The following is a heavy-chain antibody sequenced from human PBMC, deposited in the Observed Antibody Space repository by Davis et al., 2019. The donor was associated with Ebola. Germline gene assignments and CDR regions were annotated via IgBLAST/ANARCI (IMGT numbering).Heavy chain of an antibody. J-gene: IGHJ6*02. Sequence: SGPTLVKPTQTLTLTCTFSGFSLSTSGMRVSWIRQPPGKALEWLARIDWDDDKFYSTSLKTRLTISKDTSKNQVVLTMTNMDPVDTATYYCARTRITMVRGIIRDSYYYYGMDVWGQGTTVTVSS. CDR3: ARTRITMVRGIIRDSYYYYGMDV. D-gene: IGHD3-10*01. V-gene: IGHV2-70*04. CDR2: IDWDDDK. CDR1: GFSLSTSGMR.